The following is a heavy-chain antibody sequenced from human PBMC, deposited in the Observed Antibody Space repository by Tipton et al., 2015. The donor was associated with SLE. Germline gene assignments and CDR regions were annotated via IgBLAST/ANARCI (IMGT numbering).Heavy chain of an antibody. J-gene: IGHJ6*03. CDR1: GGSINNYY. D-gene: IGHD3-22*01. V-gene: IGHV4-34*01. Sequence: LRLSCTVSGGSINNYYWSWIRQPPGKGLEWIGEINHSGSTNYNPSLKSRVTISVDTSKNQFSLKLSSVTAADTAVYYCARGLNYYDSSGYYPFYYMDVWGKGTTVTVSS. CDR3: ARGLNYYDSSGYYPFYYMDV. CDR2: INHSGST.